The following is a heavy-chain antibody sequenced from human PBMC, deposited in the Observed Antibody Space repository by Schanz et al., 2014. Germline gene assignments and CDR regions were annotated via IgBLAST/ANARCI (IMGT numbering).Heavy chain of an antibody. J-gene: IGHJ4*02. V-gene: IGHV3-15*01. CDR2: FKSHVDGGTT. CDR3: TDGSAR. Sequence: EVKRGESGGGLVKPGGSLTLSCAASGFSISDAWMHWVRQAPGKGLEWVGRFKSHVDGGTTDYAAPVKGRFTISRDDSKNTLSLQMNSLKTEDTAVYYCTDGSARWGQGTLVTVSS. D-gene: IGHD3-22*01. CDR1: GFSISDAW.